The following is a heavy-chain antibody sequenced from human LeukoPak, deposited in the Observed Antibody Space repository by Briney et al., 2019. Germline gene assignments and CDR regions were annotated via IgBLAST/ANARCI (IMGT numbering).Heavy chain of an antibody. D-gene: IGHD6-19*01. J-gene: IGHJ4*02. CDR2: IYYSGST. Sequence: PSETLSLTCTVSGASISSYYWSWIRQPPGKGLEWIGYIYYSGSTSYNPSLKRRVTISVDTSKNQFSLNLSSVTAADTAVYYCARWSLYSSGWYFDYWGQGILVTVSS. CDR1: GASISSYY. V-gene: IGHV4-59*01. CDR3: ARWSLYSSGWYFDY.